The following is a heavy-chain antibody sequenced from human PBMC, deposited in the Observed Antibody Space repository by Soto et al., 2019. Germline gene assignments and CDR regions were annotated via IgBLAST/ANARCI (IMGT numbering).Heavy chain of an antibody. CDR3: ARAPHYYGSGSYYNVYYYYYGMDV. Sequence: ASVKVSFKASGYTFTSYGISWVRQAPGQGLEWMGWISAYNGNTNYAQKLQGRVTMTTDTSTSTAYMELRSLRSDDTAVYYCARAPHYYGSGSYYNVYYYYYGMDVWGQGTTVTVSS. J-gene: IGHJ6*02. V-gene: IGHV1-18*04. CDR2: ISAYNGNT. CDR1: GYTFTSYG. D-gene: IGHD3-10*01.